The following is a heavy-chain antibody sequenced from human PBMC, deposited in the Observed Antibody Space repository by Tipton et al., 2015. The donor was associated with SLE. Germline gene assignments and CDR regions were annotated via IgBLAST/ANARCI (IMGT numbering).Heavy chain of an antibody. J-gene: IGHJ3*02. CDR3: ASLVNSSSWYLGAFDI. D-gene: IGHD6-13*01. CDR1: SYSISSGYY. V-gene: IGHV4-38-2*01. Sequence: LGLSCAVSSYSISSGYYWGWIRQPPGKGLEWIGSIYHSGSTYYNPSLKSRVTISVDTSKNQFSLKLSSVTAADTAVYYCASLVNSSSWYLGAFDIWGQGTMVTVSS. CDR2: IYHSGST.